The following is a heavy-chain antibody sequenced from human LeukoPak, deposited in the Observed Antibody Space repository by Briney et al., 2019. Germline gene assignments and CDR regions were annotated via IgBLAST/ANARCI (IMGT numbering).Heavy chain of an antibody. CDR3: ARALGVGYYYYMDV. CDR2: VYTSGST. Sequence: PSETLSLTCTVSGGSISSGSYYWSWIRQPAGKGLEWIGRVYTSGSTNYNPSLKGRVTISVDTSKNQFSLKLSSVTAADTAVYYCARALGVGYYYYMDVWGKGTTVTVSS. J-gene: IGHJ6*03. CDR1: GGSISSGSYY. D-gene: IGHD3-3*01. V-gene: IGHV4-61*02.